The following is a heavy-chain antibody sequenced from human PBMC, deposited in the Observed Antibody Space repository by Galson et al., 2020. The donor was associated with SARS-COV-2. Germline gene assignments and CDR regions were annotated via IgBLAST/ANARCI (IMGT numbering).Heavy chain of an antibody. CDR2: ISYDGTTK. Sequence: GGSLRLSCAASGFALSNSAMHWVRQAPGKGLEWVAIISYDGTTKYNSDSVKGRFTISRDISKNTLYLQMNSLRPEDTAVYYCARETDAHTGSWYAYWGQGDWVSVSS. D-gene: IGHD2-15*01. J-gene: IGHJ4*02. CDR1: GFALSNSA. V-gene: IGHV3-30*04. CDR3: ARETDAHTGSWYAY.